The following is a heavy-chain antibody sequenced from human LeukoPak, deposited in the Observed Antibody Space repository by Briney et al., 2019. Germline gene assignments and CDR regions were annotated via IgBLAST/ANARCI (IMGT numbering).Heavy chain of an antibody. J-gene: IGHJ4*02. CDR2: IYHSGST. Sequence: SETLSLTCAVSGGSISSGGYSWSWLRQPPGKGLEWIGYIYHSGSTYYNPSLKSRVTISVDTSKNQFSLKLSSVTAADTAVYYCASRGQEQQLVQGQDYWGQGTLVTVSS. D-gene: IGHD6-13*01. CDR3: ASRGQEQQLVQGQDY. CDR1: GGSISSGGYS. V-gene: IGHV4-30-2*01.